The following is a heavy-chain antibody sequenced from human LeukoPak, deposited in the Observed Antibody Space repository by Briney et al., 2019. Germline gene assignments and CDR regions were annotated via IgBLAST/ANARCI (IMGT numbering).Heavy chain of an antibody. CDR2: ISGSGGST. CDR3: AKDREYYYDSSGYYYGI. D-gene: IGHD3-22*01. V-gene: IGHV3-23*01. J-gene: IGHJ3*02. CDR1: GFTFSSYA. Sequence: GGSLRLSCAASGFTFSSYAMSWVRQAPGKGLEWVSAISGSGGSTYYADSVKGRFTISRDNSKNTLYLQMNSLRAEDTAVYYCAKDREYYYDSSGYYYGIWGQGTMVTVPS.